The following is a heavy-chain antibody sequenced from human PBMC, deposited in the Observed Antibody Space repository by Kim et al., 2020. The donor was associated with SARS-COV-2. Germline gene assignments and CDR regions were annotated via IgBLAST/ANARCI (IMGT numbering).Heavy chain of an antibody. Sequence: SETLSLTCAVYVGSFSGYYWTWIRQPPGRGLEWIGEISHSGSTNYNPSLTSRVTISVDTSKNQFSLKLNSVTAADRGVYFCARGLYGSGRDYYFDYWGRG. CDR2: ISHSGST. J-gene: IGHJ4*02. CDR1: VGSFSGYY. CDR3: ARGLYGSGRDYYFDY. V-gene: IGHV4-34*01. D-gene: IGHD6-19*01.